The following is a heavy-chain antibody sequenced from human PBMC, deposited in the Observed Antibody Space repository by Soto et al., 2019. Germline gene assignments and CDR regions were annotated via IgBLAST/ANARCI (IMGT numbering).Heavy chain of an antibody. V-gene: IGHV3-23*01. CDR2: ISGSGGNT. CDR1: GFTFSSYA. CDR3: AKAGSGYSSWFDP. D-gene: IGHD3-3*01. Sequence: GGSLRLSCAASGFTFSSYAMSWVRQAPGKGLEWVSAISGSGGNTYYADSVKGRFTISRDNSKNTLYLQMNSLRAEDTALYYCAKAGSGYSSWFDPWGREPWSPSPQ. J-gene: IGHJ5*02.